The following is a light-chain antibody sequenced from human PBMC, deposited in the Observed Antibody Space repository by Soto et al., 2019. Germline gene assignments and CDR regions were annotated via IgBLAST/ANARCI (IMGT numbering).Light chain of an antibody. V-gene: IGKV1-5*01. CDR2: DAS. J-gene: IGKJ1*01. Sequence: DIQMTQSPSTLSASVGDRVTITCRASQSISSWLAWYQQKPGKAPNLLIYDASSLESGVPSRFSGSGSGTEFTLTISSLQPDDFATYYCQQYSSHSKTFGQGTKVDIK. CDR1: QSISSW. CDR3: QQYSSHSKT.